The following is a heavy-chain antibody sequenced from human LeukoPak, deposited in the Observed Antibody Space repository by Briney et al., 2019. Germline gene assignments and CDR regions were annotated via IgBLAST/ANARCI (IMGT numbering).Heavy chain of an antibody. Sequence: SETLSLTCTVSGGSISSYYWSWIRQPPGKGLEWIGYIYYSGSTNYNPSLKSRVTISVDPSKTQFSLKLSSVTAADTAVYYCARGYDFWSGANWFDPWGQGTLVTVSS. CDR1: GGSISSYY. CDR2: IYYSGST. CDR3: ARGYDFWSGANWFDP. D-gene: IGHD3-3*01. V-gene: IGHV4-59*01. J-gene: IGHJ5*02.